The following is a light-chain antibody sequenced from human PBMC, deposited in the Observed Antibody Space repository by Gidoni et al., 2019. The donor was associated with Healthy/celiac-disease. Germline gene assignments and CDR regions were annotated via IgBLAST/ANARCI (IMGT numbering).Light chain of an antibody. CDR3: CSYAGSYTGV. CDR2: DDR. Sequence: QPALTQPRSVSGSPGQSVTIPCTGTSSDVGGYNYFFWYQQPPGQPPKLLFYDDRERPSGVPDRFSGSNSGNAASLTISGLQAEDEADYCCCSYAGSYTGVFGGGTKLTVL. CDR1: SSDVGGYNY. J-gene: IGLJ2*01. V-gene: IGLV2-11*01.